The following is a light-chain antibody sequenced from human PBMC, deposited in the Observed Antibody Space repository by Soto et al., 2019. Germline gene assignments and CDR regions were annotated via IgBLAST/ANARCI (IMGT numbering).Light chain of an antibody. Sequence: QSALTQPASVSGSPGQSITISCTGTSSDVGSYNLVSWYQQHPGKAPKLMIYEGSKRPSGVSNRFSGSKSGNTASLTISGLQAEDEADYYCCSYAGSSPWVFGTGTKVTVL. J-gene: IGLJ1*01. CDR1: SSDVGSYNL. V-gene: IGLV2-23*01. CDR3: CSYAGSSPWV. CDR2: EGS.